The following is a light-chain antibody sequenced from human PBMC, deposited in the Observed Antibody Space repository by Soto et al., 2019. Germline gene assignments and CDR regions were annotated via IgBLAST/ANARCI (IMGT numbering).Light chain of an antibody. J-gene: IGKJ4*01. Sequence: EIVLTQSPATLSLSPGERATLSCRASQSVGSWLAWYQQKPGQAPRLLIYDASNRAAGIPARFSGSGSGTAFPLTISSLEPEDFAVYYCQQRVNWLTFGGGTKVEIK. CDR3: QQRVNWLT. V-gene: IGKV3-11*01. CDR1: QSVGSW. CDR2: DAS.